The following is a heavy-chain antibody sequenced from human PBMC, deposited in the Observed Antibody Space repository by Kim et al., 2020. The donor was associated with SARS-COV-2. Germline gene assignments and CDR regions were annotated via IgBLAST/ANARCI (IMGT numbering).Heavy chain of an antibody. V-gene: IGHV4-39*07. D-gene: IGHD6-13*01. CDR3: ARGPGIAAAGTPYYFDY. J-gene: IGHJ4*02. Sequence: RKSRVTISVDTSKNQFSLKLSSVTAADTAVYYCARGPGIAAAGTPYYFDYWGQGTLVTVSS.